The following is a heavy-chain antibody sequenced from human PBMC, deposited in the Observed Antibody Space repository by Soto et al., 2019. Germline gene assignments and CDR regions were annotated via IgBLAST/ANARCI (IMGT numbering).Heavy chain of an antibody. J-gene: IGHJ5*02. Sequence: GGSLRLSCAASGFTFSSYAMSWVRQAPGKGLEWVSAISGSGGSTYYADSVKGRFTISRDNSKNTLYLQMNSLRAEDTAVYYYAKGDYYYGSSGYYSWFDPWGQGTLVTVSS. CDR2: ISGSGGST. V-gene: IGHV3-23*01. CDR1: GFTFSSYA. CDR3: AKGDYYYGSSGYYSWFDP. D-gene: IGHD3-22*01.